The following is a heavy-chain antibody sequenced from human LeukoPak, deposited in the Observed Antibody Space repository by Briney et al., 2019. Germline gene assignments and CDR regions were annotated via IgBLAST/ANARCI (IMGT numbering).Heavy chain of an antibody. D-gene: IGHD3-10*01. J-gene: IGHJ4*02. CDR2: FDPEDGET. Sequence: EASVTVSCKVSGYTLTELSMHWVRQAPGKGLEWMGGFDPEDGETIYAQKFQGRVTMTEDTSTDTAYMELSSLRAEDTAVYYCAKDVYGSGSFWGQGTLVTVSS. CDR3: AKDVYGSGSF. V-gene: IGHV1-24*01. CDR1: GYTLTELS.